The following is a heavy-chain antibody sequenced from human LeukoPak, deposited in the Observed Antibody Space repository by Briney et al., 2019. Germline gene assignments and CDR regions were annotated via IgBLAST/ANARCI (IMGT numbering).Heavy chain of an antibody. CDR1: GGSISSSSYY. CDR3: ARRGTYYYDSSGYHLDY. V-gene: IGHV4-39*01. J-gene: IGHJ4*02. CDR2: IYYSGST. D-gene: IGHD3-22*01. Sequence: SETLSLTCTVSGGSISSSSYYWGWIRQPPGKGLEWIGSIYYSGSTYYNPSLKSRVTISVDTSKNQFSLKLSSVTAADTAVYYCARRGTYYYDSSGYHLDYWGQGTLVTVSS.